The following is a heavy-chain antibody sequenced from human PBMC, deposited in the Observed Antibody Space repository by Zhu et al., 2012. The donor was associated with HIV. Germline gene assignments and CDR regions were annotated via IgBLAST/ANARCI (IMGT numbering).Heavy chain of an antibody. D-gene: IGHD3-10*01. CDR3: ARGRRVTMVRGVGWYFDR. Sequence: QVQLQESGPGLVKPSETLSLTCTVSGGSISSHYWSWIRQPPGKGLEWIGYIYYSGSTNYNPSLKSRVTISVDTSKNQFSLKLSSVTAADTAVYYRARGRRVTMVRGVGWYFDRLGPWHPGHCLL. CDR2: IYYSGST. J-gene: IGHJ2*01. CDR1: GGSISSHY. V-gene: IGHV4-59*11.